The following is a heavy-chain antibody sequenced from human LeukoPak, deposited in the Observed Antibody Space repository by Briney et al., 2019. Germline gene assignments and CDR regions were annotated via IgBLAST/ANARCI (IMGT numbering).Heavy chain of an antibody. CDR3: ATVTSVYCSSTSCYDY. J-gene: IGHJ4*02. CDR2: EDGET. D-gene: IGHD2-2*01. V-gene: IGHV1-24*01. Sequence: EDGETIYAQKFQGRVTMTEDTSTDTAYMELSSLRSEDTAVYYCATVTSVYCSSTSCYDYWGQGTLVTVSS.